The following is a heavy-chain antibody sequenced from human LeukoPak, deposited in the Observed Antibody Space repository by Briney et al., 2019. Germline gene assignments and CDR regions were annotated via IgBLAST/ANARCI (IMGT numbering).Heavy chain of an antibody. J-gene: IGHJ6*03. Sequence: ASVKVSCKASGYTFTSYYMHWVRQAPGQGLEWMGIINPSGGSTSYAQKFQGRVTMTRDTSISTAYMELSSLRSDDLAVYYCARGVSGAYYYYYMDVWGKGTTVTVSS. V-gene: IGHV1-46*01. D-gene: IGHD1-26*01. CDR3: ARGVSGAYYYYYMDV. CDR1: GYTFTSYY. CDR2: INPSGGST.